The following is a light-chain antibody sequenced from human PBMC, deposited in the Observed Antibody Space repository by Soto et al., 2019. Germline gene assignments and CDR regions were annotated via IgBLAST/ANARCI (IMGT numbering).Light chain of an antibody. CDR2: LGS. J-gene: IGKJ1*01. CDR1: QSLLHSNGYNY. Sequence: DIVMTQSPLSLPVTPGEPASISCRSSQSLLHSNGYNYLDWYLQKPGQSPQLLIYLGSNRASGVPDRFSGSGSGTDFTLKISRVEVEDVGVYYCMQALQTPQKWTFGQGTKVEIK. V-gene: IGKV2-28*01. CDR3: MQALQTPQKWT.